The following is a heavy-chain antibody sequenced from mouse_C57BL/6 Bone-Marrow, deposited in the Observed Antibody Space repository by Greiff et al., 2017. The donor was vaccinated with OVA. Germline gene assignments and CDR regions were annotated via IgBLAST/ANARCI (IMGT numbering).Heavy chain of an antibody. CDR3: ARREEAWFAY. CDR2: IYPSDSET. CDR1: GYTFTSYW. V-gene: IGHV1-61*01. Sequence: VQLQQPGAELVRPGSSVKLSCKASGYTFTSYWMDWVKQRPGQGLEWIGNIYPSDSETHYNQKFKDKATLTVDKSSSTAYMQLSSLTSEDSAVXYCARREEAWFAYWGQGTLATVSA. J-gene: IGHJ3*01.